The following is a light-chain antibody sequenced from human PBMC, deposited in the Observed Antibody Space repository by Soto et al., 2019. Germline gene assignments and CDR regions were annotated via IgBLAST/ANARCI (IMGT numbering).Light chain of an antibody. Sequence: QAVVTQSPSASASLGASVKLTCTLSSGHSNYAIAWRQQQSEKGPRYLMKLNSDGSHSKGDGIPDRFSGSSSGAERYLTIYSLQSEDEADYYCQTWGSGIVVFGGGTKLTVL. V-gene: IGLV4-69*01. CDR3: QTWGSGIVV. CDR1: SGHSNYA. CDR2: LNSDGSH. J-gene: IGLJ2*01.